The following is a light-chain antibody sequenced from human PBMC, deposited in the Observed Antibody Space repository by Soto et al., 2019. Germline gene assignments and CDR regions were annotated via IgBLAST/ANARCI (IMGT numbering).Light chain of an antibody. Sequence: EIMLTQSPDTVSVCAGERATLSCRASQSVSSYLAWYQQKPGQAPRLLIYDASNRATGIPARFSGSGSETDFTLTISSLEPEDSAVYYCQQRSNWPSLTFGGGTKVDIK. CDR2: DAS. CDR3: QQRSNWPSLT. V-gene: IGKV3-11*01. CDR1: QSVSSY. J-gene: IGKJ4*01.